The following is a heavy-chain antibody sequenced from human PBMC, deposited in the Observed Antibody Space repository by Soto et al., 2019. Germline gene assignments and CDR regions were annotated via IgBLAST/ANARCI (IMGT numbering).Heavy chain of an antibody. V-gene: IGHV4-34*01. D-gene: IGHD2-15*01. CDR1: GGSFSGYY. CDR2: INHSGST. J-gene: IGHJ5*02. Sequence: QVQLQQWGAGLLKPSETLSLTCAVYGGSFSGYYWSWIRQPPGKGLEWIGEINHSGSTNYNPSLKSRVTISGDTSKNQFSLKLSSVTAADTAVYYCARDEPLGYCSGGSCYLGWFDPWGQGTLVTVSS. CDR3: ARDEPLGYCSGGSCYLGWFDP.